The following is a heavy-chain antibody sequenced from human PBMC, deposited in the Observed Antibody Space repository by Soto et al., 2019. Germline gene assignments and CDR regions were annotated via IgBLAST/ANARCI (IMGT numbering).Heavy chain of an antibody. V-gene: IGHV3-48*02. CDR3: TRDRPPHNTGWPIFEY. CDR2: ISGVNSDV. D-gene: IGHD6-19*01. CDR1: GFTLSSYN. Sequence: EVQLMESGGGLVQPGGSLRLSCAASGFTLSSYNRNWVRQAPGKGLEWVSFISGVNSDVFYADSVKGRFTISRDNAKNALYLQMNSLRDEDTAVYYCTRDRPPHNTGWPIFEYWGQGTLVTVSS. J-gene: IGHJ4*02.